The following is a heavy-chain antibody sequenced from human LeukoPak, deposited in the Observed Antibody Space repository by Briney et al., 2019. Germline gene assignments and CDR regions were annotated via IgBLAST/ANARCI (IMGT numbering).Heavy chain of an antibody. D-gene: IGHD1-26*01. V-gene: IGHV4-31*03. Sequence: TQTLSLTCTVSGGSVSSGSYYWNWIRQHPGKGLEWIGYIYYSGSTSYNPSLKSRVTMSVDTSKNQFSLNLSSVTAADTAVYFCATADWESFYFDSWGQGALVAVSS. J-gene: IGHJ4*02. CDR2: IYYSGST. CDR1: GGSVSSGSYY. CDR3: ATADWESFYFDS.